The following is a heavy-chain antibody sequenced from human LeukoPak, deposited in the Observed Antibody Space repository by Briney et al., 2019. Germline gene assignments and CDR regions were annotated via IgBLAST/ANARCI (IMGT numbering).Heavy chain of an antibody. D-gene: IGHD1-7*01. CDR3: VGWGISGITNH. CDR1: GLTFSSSW. Sequence: PGGSLRLSCAVSGLTFSSSWMDWVRQAPGKGLEWVAQTKQDGSEKYYVDSVKGRFTTSRDKNSLFLQMNSVRAEDTAVYYCVGWGISGITNHWGQGTLVTVSS. J-gene: IGHJ4*02. CDR2: TKQDGSEK. V-gene: IGHV3-7*01.